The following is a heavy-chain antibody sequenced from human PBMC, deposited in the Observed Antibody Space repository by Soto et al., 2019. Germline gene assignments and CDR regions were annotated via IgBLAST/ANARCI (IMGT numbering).Heavy chain of an antibody. Sequence: QLQLQESGPGLVKPSETLSLTCTVSGGSISSSSYYWGWIRQPPGKGLEGIGRIYYSGSPYYNPSIKSRVTISVDASKNQFSRKLSSVTAADTAVYYWARGGLGATQGYFDYWGQGTLVTVSS. CDR1: GGSISSSSYY. J-gene: IGHJ4*02. V-gene: IGHV4-39*01. CDR3: ARGGLGATQGYFDY. D-gene: IGHD1-26*01. CDR2: IYYSGSP.